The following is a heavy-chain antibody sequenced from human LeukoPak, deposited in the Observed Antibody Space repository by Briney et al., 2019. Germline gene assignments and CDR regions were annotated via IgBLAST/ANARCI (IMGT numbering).Heavy chain of an antibody. V-gene: IGHV3-74*01. J-gene: IGHJ4*02. D-gene: IGHD6-13*01. Sequence: GGSLRLSCAASGFTFSSYWMHWVRQVPGKGLVWVSRISVDGSSTNYADSVRGRFTISRDNAKNTLYLQMNSLRAEDTAVYYCARVTDSSSWVIAYWGQGTLVTVSS. CDR2: ISVDGSST. CDR1: GFTFSSYW. CDR3: ARVTDSSSWVIAY.